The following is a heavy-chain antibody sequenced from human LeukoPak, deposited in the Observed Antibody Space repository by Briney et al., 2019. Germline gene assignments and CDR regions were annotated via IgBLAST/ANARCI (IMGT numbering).Heavy chain of an antibody. CDR1: GGSFSGYY. J-gene: IGHJ4*02. Sequence: SETLSLTCAVYGGSFSGYYWSWIRQPAGKGLEWIGRIYTSGSTNYNPSLKSRVTMSVDTSKNQFSLKLSSVTAADTAVYYCARDVKSGSYYSDYWGQGTLVTVSS. D-gene: IGHD1-26*01. CDR2: IYTSGST. CDR3: ARDVKSGSYYSDY. V-gene: IGHV4-4*07.